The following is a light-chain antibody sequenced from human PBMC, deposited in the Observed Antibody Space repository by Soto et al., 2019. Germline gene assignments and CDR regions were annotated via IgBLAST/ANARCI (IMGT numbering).Light chain of an antibody. CDR1: QSVSSK. CDR3: QQYNDWPPRYT. Sequence: EIVMTQSPATLSVSPGERATLSCRASQSVSSKLGWYQQKPGQAPRLLIYGASTRATGVPARFSGSGSGTEFTLTNSSLQSEDFAVYYCQQYNDWPPRYTFGQGTKVDIK. CDR2: GAS. V-gene: IGKV3-15*01. J-gene: IGKJ2*01.